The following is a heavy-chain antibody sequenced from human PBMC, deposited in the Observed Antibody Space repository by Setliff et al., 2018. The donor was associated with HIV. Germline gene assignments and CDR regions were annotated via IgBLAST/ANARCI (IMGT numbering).Heavy chain of an antibody. J-gene: IGHJ6*02. CDR1: GGSMNSHY. V-gene: IGHV4-59*08. D-gene: IGHD3-10*01. CDR3: ARLSVRRDYSYGMDV. Sequence: SETLSLTCSVFGGSMNSHYWSWIRQPPGKGLEWIGLISYTGIPTYNTSLKSRVTISVDKSKSQFSLKLSSVTAADTAVYYCARLSVRRDYSYGMDVWGQGTTVTVSS. CDR2: ISYTGIP.